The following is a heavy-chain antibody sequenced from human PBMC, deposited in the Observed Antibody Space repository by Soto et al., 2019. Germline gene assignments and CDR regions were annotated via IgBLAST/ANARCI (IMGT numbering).Heavy chain of an antibody. V-gene: IGHV4-59*12. Sequence: ETLSLTCTVSGGSISSYYWSWIRQPPGKGLEWIGYIYYSGSTNYNPSLKSRVTISVDTSKNQFSLKLSSVTAADTAVYYCAREAYSSGWYYFDYWGQGTLVTVSS. CDR3: AREAYSSGWYYFDY. J-gene: IGHJ4*02. CDR1: GGSISSYY. CDR2: IYYSGST. D-gene: IGHD6-19*01.